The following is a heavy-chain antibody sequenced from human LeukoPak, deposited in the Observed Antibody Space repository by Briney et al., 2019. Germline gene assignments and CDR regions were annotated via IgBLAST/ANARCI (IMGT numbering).Heavy chain of an antibody. D-gene: IGHD1-26*01. CDR3: AKDQASKWEQSLYYFDY. CDR1: GFTFSSYA. J-gene: IGHJ4*02. V-gene: IGHV3-23*01. Sequence: PGGSLRLSCAASGFTFSSYAMSWVRQAPGKGLEWVSAISGSGGSTYYADSVKGRFTISRDNSKNTLYLQMNSLRAEDTAVYYCAKDQASKWEQSLYYFDYWGQGTLVTVSS. CDR2: ISGSGGST.